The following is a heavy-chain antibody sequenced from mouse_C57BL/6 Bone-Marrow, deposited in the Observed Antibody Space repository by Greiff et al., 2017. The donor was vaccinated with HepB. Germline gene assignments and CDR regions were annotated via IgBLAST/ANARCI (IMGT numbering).Heavy chain of an antibody. CDR2: INSDGGST. J-gene: IGHJ2*01. CDR3: ARRDSNYVGFDY. D-gene: IGHD2-5*01. V-gene: IGHV5-2*01. CDR1: EYEFPSHD. Sequence: EVQWVESGGGLVQPGESLKLSCESNEYEFPSHDMSWVRKTPEKRLELVAAINSDGGSTYYPDTMERRFIISRDNTKKTLYLQMSSRRSEDTALYYCARRDSNYVGFDYWGQGTTLTVSS.